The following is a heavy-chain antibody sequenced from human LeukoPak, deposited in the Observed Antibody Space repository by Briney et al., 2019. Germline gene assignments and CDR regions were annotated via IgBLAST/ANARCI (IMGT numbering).Heavy chain of an antibody. CDR2: ISGSGGYT. Sequence: GGSLRLSCAAAGFTFSLYAMSWVSQAPGKVLEWVSAISGSGGYTDYADSVKGRFTISRDNSKNTLYVQMNSLRAEDTAVYYCASHYGSGFGSWGQGTLVTVSS. V-gene: IGHV3-23*01. CDR1: GFTFSLYA. D-gene: IGHD3-10*01. CDR3: ASHYGSGFGS. J-gene: IGHJ4*02.